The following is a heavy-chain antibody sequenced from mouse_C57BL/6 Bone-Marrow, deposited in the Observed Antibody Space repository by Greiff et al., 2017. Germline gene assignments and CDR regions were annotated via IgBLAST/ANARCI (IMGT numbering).Heavy chain of an antibody. D-gene: IGHD2-5*01. CDR1: GYTFTSYW. J-gene: IGHJ1*03. Sequence: VQLQQPGAALVQPGASVKLSCKASGYTFTSYWLHWVKQRPGQGLEWIGMIHPNSGSTNSNETFTSKATLTVDKSSSTAYMQLTSLTSAYSAVYYCARRNYSNFYLDGWGKGTTLTGSS. CDR3: ARRNYSNFYLDG. CDR2: IHPNSGST. V-gene: IGHV1-64*01.